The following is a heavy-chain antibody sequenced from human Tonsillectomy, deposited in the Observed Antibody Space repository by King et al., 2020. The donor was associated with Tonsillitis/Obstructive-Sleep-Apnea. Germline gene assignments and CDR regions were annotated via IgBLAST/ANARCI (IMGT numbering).Heavy chain of an antibody. CDR2: IYQSGST. J-gene: IGHJ1*01. CDR1: GDSISSSNW. D-gene: IGHD2-2*01. Sequence: QLQESGPGLVKPSGTLSLTCAVSGDSISSSNWWSWVRQPPGKGLEWIGEIYQSGSTNYNPSLKSRVTISVDKSKNQFSLKRTSVTAADTAVYYLARGRCSSISCDEYFHHWGQGTLVTVSS. V-gene: IGHV4-4*02. CDR3: ARGRCSSISCDEYFHH.